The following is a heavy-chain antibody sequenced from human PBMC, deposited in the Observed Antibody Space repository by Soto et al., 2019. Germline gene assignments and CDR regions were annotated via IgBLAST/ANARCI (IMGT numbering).Heavy chain of an antibody. CDR1: GGSFSGYY. Sequence: TLSLTCAVYGGSFSGYYWSWIRQPPGKGLEWIGEINHSGSTNYNPSLKSRVTISVDTSKNQFSLKLSSVTAADTAVYYCAREGGSGSYPAYWFDPWGRGTLVTVSS. CDR3: AREGGSGSYPAYWFDP. D-gene: IGHD1-26*01. J-gene: IGHJ5*02. CDR2: INHSGST. V-gene: IGHV4-34*01.